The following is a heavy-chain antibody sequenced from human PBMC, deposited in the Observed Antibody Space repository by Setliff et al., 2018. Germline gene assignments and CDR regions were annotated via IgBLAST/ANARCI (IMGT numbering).Heavy chain of an antibody. J-gene: IGHJ3*02. D-gene: IGHD6-19*01. CDR2: IYPGDSDT. CDR3: ARQAVAGSDAFDI. CDR1: GYSFTSYW. Sequence: GESLTISCKGSGYSFTSYWIGWVRQMPGKGLEWMGVIYPGDSDTRYSPSFQGQVTISADKSISTAYLQWSSLKASDTAMYYCARQAVAGSDAFDIWGQGTMVTVS. V-gene: IGHV5-51*01.